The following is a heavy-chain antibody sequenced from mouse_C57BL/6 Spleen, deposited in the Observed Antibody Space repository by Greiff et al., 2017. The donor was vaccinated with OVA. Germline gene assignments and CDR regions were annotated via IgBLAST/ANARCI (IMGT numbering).Heavy chain of an antibody. CDR1: GFTFSSYA. CDR2: ISSGGDYI. Sequence: EVQGVESGEGLVKPGGSLKLSCAASGFTFSSYAMSWVRQTPEKRLEWVAYISSGGDYIYYADTVKGRFTISRDNARNTLYLQMSSLKSEDTAMYYCTRVNYGSKGNYCDYWGKGTTLTVSS. D-gene: IGHD1-1*01. CDR3: TRVNYGSKGNYCDY. V-gene: IGHV5-9-1*02. J-gene: IGHJ2*01.